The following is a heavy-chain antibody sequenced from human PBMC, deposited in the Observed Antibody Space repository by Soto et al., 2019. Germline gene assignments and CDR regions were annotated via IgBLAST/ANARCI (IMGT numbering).Heavy chain of an antibody. Sequence: GVSLRLSCAASGFTFSNARMSWVRQAPGKGLEWVGGIKSKTDGGTTDYAAPVKGRFTISRDDSKNTLYLQMNSLKTEDTAVYYCTSGRVEMATIDVYWGQGTLVTVSS. CDR1: GFTFSNAR. CDR3: TSGRVEMATIDVY. CDR2: IKSKTDGGTT. D-gene: IGHD5-12*01. J-gene: IGHJ4*02. V-gene: IGHV3-15*01.